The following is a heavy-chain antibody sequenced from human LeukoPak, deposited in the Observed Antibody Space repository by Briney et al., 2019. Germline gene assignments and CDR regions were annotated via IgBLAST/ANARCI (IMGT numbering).Heavy chain of an antibody. J-gene: IGHJ6*03. CDR3: ARAAAAGLYMDV. CDR1: GFTFSDYY. Sequence: GGSLRLSCAASGFTFSDYYMSWIRQAPGKGLEWVSYISSSGSTIYHADSVKGRFTISRDNAKNSLYLQMNSLRAEDTAVYYCARAAAAGLYMDVWGKGTTVTVSS. CDR2: ISSSGSTI. V-gene: IGHV3-11*01. D-gene: IGHD6-13*01.